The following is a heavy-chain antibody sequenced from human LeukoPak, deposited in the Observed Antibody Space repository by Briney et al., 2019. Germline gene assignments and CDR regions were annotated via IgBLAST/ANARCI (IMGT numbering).Heavy chain of an antibody. V-gene: IGHV1-2*02. D-gene: IGHD2-15*01. CDR2: INPNSGGT. CDR1: RYTFTVDY. Sequence: ASVKVSCKASRYTFTVDYMHWVRQAPGQGLEWMGWINPNSGGTNYAQKLQGRVTMTRDTSISTAYMELSRLRSDDTAVYYCSRERTLTSCYDYWGQGTMVTVSS. CDR3: SRERTLTSCYDY. J-gene: IGHJ4*02.